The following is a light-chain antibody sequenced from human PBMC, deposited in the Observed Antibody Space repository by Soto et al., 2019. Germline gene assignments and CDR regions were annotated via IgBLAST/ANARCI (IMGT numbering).Light chain of an antibody. V-gene: IGLV1-51*02. Sequence: QSVLTQPPSVSAAPGQKVTISCSGSSSNIGNNYVSWYQQLPGTAPKLLIYENNKRPSGIPDRFSGSKSGTSATLGITGLQTGDEADYYCGTWDNSLSGVVFGGGTQQTDL. CDR1: SSNIGNNY. CDR3: GTWDNSLSGVV. CDR2: ENN. J-gene: IGLJ2*01.